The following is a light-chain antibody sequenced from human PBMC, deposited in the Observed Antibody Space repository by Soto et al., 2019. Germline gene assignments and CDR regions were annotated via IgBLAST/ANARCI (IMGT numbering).Light chain of an antibody. CDR1: SSNIGNNY. CDR2: DTN. V-gene: IGLV1-51*01. CDR3: GTWDSSLSAGV. Sequence: QSGLTQPPSVSAAPGQKVTISCSGSSSNIGNNYVSWYQHLPGTAPKVLIYDTNKRPSGIPDRFSGSKSGTSATLDITGLQTGDEADYYCGTWDSSLSAGVFGTGTKVTVL. J-gene: IGLJ1*01.